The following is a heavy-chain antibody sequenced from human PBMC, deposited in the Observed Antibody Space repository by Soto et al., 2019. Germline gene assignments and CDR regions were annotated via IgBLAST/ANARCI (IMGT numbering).Heavy chain of an antibody. CDR3: ARDLVSFHDSSGYYHSPFDY. CDR1: GFTFSSYS. V-gene: IGHV3-21*01. D-gene: IGHD3-22*01. Sequence: EGSLRLSCAASGFTFSSYSMNWVRQAPGKGLEWVSSISSSSSYIYYADSVKGRFTISRDNAKNSLYLQMNSLRAEDTAVYYCARDLVSFHDSSGYYHSPFDYWGQGTLVTVSS. CDR2: ISSSSSYI. J-gene: IGHJ4*02.